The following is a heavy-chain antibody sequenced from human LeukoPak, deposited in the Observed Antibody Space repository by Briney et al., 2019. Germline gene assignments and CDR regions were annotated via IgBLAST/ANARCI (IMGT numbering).Heavy chain of an antibody. V-gene: IGHV1-18*01. Sequence: ASVNVSCKASGYTFITSGITWVRQAPGHGLKWMGWISPFNGKTRFAEEFQDRLTMTTDTPTRTAYMVLRSLRSDDTAVYYCMRDRDATPDDVRDYWGQGTLVTVSS. CDR3: MRDRDATPDDVRDY. CDR2: ISPFNGKT. J-gene: IGHJ4*02. D-gene: IGHD2-21*02. CDR1: GYTFITSG.